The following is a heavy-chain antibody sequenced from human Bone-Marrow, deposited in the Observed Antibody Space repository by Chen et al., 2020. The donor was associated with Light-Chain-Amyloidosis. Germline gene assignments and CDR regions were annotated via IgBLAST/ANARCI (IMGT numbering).Heavy chain of an antibody. CDR2: IFSGEIT. CDR1: GDSVTTRSHY. J-gene: IGHJ3*01. V-gene: IGHV4-39*07. D-gene: IGHD3-3*01. Sequence: QLQLQESGPGLVVPSRTLSLTCSVSGDSVTTRSHYWAWIRQSPRKGLEWIGSIFSGEITYYNPSLKSRVSISVDSSRNQVFLRLTSMTAGDTAMYYCARGPSEVKFGVVMSASPFDGWGHGTMITVSS. CDR3: ARGPSEVKFGVVMSASPFDG.